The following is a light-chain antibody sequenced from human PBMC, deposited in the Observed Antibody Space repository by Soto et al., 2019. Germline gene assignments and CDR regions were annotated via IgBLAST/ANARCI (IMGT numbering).Light chain of an antibody. Sequence: QSALTQPASVSGSPGQSITISCTGTSGDIGAYNFVSWYQQHPGKAPKLMIYEVTNRPSGVSNRFSGSKSGTTASLTISGLQAEDEADYYCTSYTSGSTLYVFGTGTKLTVL. CDR1: SGDIGAYNF. J-gene: IGLJ1*01. V-gene: IGLV2-14*01. CDR3: TSYTSGSTLYV. CDR2: EVT.